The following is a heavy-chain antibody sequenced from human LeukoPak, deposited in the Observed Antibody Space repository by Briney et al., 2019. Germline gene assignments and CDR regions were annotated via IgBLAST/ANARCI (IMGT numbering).Heavy chain of an antibody. CDR2: ISAYNGNT. J-gene: IGHJ5*02. Sequence: ASVKVSCKASGYTFTSYGISWVRQAPGQGLEWMGWISAYNGNTNYAQKLQGRVTMTTDTSTSTAYMELRSLRSDDTAVYYCARDADTVRDRGYCSSTSYHGYWFDPWGQGTLVTVSS. D-gene: IGHD2-2*01. CDR1: GYTFTSYG. V-gene: IGHV1-18*01. CDR3: ARDADTVRDRGYCSSTSYHGYWFDP.